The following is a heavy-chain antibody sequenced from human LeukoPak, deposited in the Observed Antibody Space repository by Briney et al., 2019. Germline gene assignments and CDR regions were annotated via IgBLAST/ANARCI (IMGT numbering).Heavy chain of an antibody. CDR1: GFTFSSYW. V-gene: IGHV3-7*03. CDR2: IKQDGSEK. D-gene: IGHD3-22*01. Sequence: PGGSLRLSCAASGFTFSSYWMSWVRQAPGKGLEWVANIKQDGSEKYYVDSVKGRFTISRDNAKNSLYLQMNSLRAEDTAVYYCAKGKSGYYPPDYWGQGTLVTVAS. J-gene: IGHJ4*02. CDR3: AKGKSGYYPPDY.